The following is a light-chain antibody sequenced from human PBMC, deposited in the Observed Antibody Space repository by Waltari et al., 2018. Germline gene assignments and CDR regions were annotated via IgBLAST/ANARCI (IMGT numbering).Light chain of an antibody. J-gene: IGLJ6*01. CDR2: YND. Sequence: QSVLTQPPSASEAARKSVTISCSGSTSNIGTHDISWYQQVPGTAPKLLIYYNDRRASGGSDRFVGSKSGTSASLAISGLQTEDEADYYCATWDDSLSGPVFGSGTKLTVL. CDR1: TSNIGTHD. CDR3: ATWDDSLSGPV. V-gene: IGLV1-36*01.